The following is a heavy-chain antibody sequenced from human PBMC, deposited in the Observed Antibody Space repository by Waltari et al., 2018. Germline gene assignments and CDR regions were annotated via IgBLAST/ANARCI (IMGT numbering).Heavy chain of an antibody. Sequence: QVQLVESGGGVVQPGRSLRLSCAASGFTFSSYGMHWVRQAQGKGLEWVAVIWYDGSNKYYADSVKGRFTISRDNSKNTLYLQMNSLRAEDTAVYYCARFIAVAGSDWGQGTLVTVSS. CDR1: GFTFSSYG. D-gene: IGHD6-19*01. V-gene: IGHV3-33*01. CDR3: ARFIAVAGSD. CDR2: IWYDGSNK. J-gene: IGHJ4*02.